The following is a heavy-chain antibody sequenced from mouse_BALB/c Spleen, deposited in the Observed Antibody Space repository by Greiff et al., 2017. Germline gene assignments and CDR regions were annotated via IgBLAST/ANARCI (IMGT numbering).Heavy chain of an antibody. CDR3: ARSEPLMDY. V-gene: IGHV1-80*01. J-gene: IGHJ4*01. Sequence: QVHVKQSGAELVRPGSSVKISCKASGYAFSSYWMNWVKQRPGQGLEWIGQIYPGDGDTNYNGKFKGKATLTADKSSSTAYMQLSSLTSEDSAVYFCARSEPLMDYWGQGTSVTVSS. CDR1: GYAFSSYW. CDR2: IYPGDGDT.